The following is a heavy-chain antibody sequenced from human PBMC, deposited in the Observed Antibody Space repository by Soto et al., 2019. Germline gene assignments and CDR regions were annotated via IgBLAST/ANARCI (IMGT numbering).Heavy chain of an antibody. Sequence: GGSLRLSCAASGFTFSIYSMNWVRQAPGKGLEWVSSISSSSSYIYYADSVKGRFTISRDNAKNSLYLQMNSLRAEDTAVYYCARAGCSSTSCYTYYYYGMDVWGQGTTVTVSS. V-gene: IGHV3-21*01. CDR3: ARAGCSSTSCYTYYYYGMDV. CDR2: ISSSSSYI. D-gene: IGHD2-2*02. CDR1: GFTFSIYS. J-gene: IGHJ6*02.